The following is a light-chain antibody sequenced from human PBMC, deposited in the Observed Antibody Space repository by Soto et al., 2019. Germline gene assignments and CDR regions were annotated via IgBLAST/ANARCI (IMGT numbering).Light chain of an antibody. V-gene: IGLV1-47*01. Sequence: QAVLSQPPSAAGPPGQRVVISCSGSTSNIGGNYVYWYRQIPGTAPRLLIFLNNQRPSGVPDRFSGSKSGTSASLVISWLQSEDEAVYYCAAWDASLSGVVFGGGTKVTVL. CDR3: AAWDASLSGVV. CDR1: TSNIGGNY. CDR2: LNN. J-gene: IGLJ3*02.